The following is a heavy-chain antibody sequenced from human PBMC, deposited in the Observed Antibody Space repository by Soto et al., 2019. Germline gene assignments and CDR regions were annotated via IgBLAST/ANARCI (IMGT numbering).Heavy chain of an antibody. J-gene: IGHJ4*02. CDR2: ISSGGST. CDR1: GFSVSNLY. V-gene: IGHV3-66*01. Sequence: EVQLVESGGGLVQPGGSLRLSCAASGFSVSNLYMTWVRQAPGKGLEWVSVISSGGSTYYADSVKGRFTISRDNSKNTLYLEMKSLRAEDTAVYYCARDTLGGAYDFCHGGQGTLVTVSS. CDR3: ARDTLGGAYDFCH. D-gene: IGHD3-3*01.